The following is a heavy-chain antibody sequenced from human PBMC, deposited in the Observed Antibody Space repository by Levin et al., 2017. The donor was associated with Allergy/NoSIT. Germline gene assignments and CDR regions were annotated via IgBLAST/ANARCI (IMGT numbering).Heavy chain of an antibody. D-gene: IGHD3-16*01. V-gene: IGHV4-59*01. CDR2: IYYSGST. J-gene: IGHJ2*01. CDR1: GGSISSYY. Sequence: PSETLSLTCTVSGGSISSYYWSWIRQPPEKGLEWIGYIYYSGSTNYNPSLKSRVTISVDTSKNQFSLKLSSVTAADTAVYYCARGSDYVWGRIRYWYFDLWGRGTLVTVSS. CDR3: ARGSDYVWGRIRYWYFDL.